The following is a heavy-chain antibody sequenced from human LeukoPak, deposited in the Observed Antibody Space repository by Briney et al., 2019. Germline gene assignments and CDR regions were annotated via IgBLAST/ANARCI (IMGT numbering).Heavy chain of an antibody. J-gene: IGHJ4*02. D-gene: IGHD5-12*01. CDR3: ARVTNGGYDSGNFDY. CDR1: GFTFSSYS. Sequence: GGSLRLSCAASGFTFSSYSMNWVRQAPGKGLEWVSSISSSSSYIYYADSVKGRFTISRDNAKNSLYLQMNSLRAEDTAIYYCARVTNGGYDSGNFDYWGQGTLVTVSS. V-gene: IGHV3-21*01. CDR2: ISSSSSYI.